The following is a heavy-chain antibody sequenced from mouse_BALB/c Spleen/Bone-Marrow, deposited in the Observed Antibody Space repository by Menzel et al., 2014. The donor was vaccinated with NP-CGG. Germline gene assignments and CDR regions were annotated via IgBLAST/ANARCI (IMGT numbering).Heavy chain of an antibody. CDR3: ARWEYYAMDY. D-gene: IGHD4-1*01. V-gene: IGHV14-3*02. Sequence: VQPKQSGAELVKPGASVKLSCTASGFNIKDTYMHWVKQRPEQGLEWIGRIDPANGNTKYDPKLQGKATITADTSSNTAYLQLSSLTSEDTAVYYCARWEYYAMDYWGQGTSVTVSS. CDR1: GFNIKDTY. J-gene: IGHJ4*01. CDR2: IDPANGNT.